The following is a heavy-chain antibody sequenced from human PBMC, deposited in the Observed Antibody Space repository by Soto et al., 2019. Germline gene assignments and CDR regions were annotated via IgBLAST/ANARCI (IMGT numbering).Heavy chain of an antibody. J-gene: IGHJ4*02. CDR2: IWYDGSNK. D-gene: IGHD1-26*01. CDR1: GFTFSSYG. CDR3: ARDREWALGGYYFDY. Sequence: QVQLVESGGGVVQPGRSLRLSCAASGFTFSSYGMHWVRQAPGKGLEWVAVIWYDGSNKYYADSVKGRFTISRDNSKNTLYLQMNSLRAEDTAVYYCARDREWALGGYYFDYWGQGTLVTVSS. V-gene: IGHV3-33*01.